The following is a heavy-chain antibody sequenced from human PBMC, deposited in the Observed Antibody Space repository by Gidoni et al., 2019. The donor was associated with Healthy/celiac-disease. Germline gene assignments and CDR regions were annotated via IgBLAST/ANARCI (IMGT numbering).Heavy chain of an antibody. CDR3: AREVGPPLIYSSGGYNWFDP. Sequence: EVQLVVSGGGLVKPGGSLRLSCAASGFTLSSHIMNWVRKAPGKGLEWVSSISSSSSYIYYADSVKGRFTISRDNAKNSLYLQMNSLRAEDTAVYYCAREVGPPLIYSSGGYNWFDPWGQGTLVTVSS. V-gene: IGHV3-21*01. CDR2: ISSSSSYI. J-gene: IGHJ5*02. D-gene: IGHD6-25*01. CDR1: GFTLSSHI.